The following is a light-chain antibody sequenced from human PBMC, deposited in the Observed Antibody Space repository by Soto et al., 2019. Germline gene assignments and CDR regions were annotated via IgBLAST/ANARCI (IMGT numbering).Light chain of an antibody. CDR2: DAS. V-gene: IGKV3-11*01. CDR1: QSVSSH. CDR3: QQRSDRLPIT. Sequence: EIVLTQSPATLSLSPVERGTLSCMASQSVSSHLAWYQQKPGQAPRLLIYDASKRPTGIPARFSGSGSGTDFTLTISSLEPEDSAVYYCQQRSDRLPITFGQGTRLEIK. J-gene: IGKJ5*01.